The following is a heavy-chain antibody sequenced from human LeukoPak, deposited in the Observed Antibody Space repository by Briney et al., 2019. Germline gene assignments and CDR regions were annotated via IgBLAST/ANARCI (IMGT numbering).Heavy chain of an antibody. D-gene: IGHD6-19*01. CDR3: AKGIYSSGWSYFDY. V-gene: IGHV3-23*01. CDR1: GFTFSNSA. J-gene: IGHJ4*01. Sequence: GGSLRLSCAASGFTFSNSAMSWVRQAPGKGLEWVSTLSGSGITTYYADSVKGRFTISRDNSKNTLYLQMNSLIAEHTAVYYCAKGIYSSGWSYFDYWGHGTLVTVSS. CDR2: LSGSGITT.